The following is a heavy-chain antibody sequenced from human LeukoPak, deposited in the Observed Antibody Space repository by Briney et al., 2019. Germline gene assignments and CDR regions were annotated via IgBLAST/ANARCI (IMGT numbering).Heavy chain of an antibody. CDR2: IYTSGNT. V-gene: IGHV4-4*07. CDR3: VKRRAGFGEGEFDY. J-gene: IGHJ4*02. D-gene: IGHD3-10*01. CDR1: GGSISGYY. Sequence: SETLSLTCTVSGGSISGYYWTWIRQPVGKGLEWIGHIYTSGNTNYNPSLESRVTMSVDTSKNQFSLKLGSVTAADTAFYYCVKRRAGFGEGEFDYWGQGTLVTVSS.